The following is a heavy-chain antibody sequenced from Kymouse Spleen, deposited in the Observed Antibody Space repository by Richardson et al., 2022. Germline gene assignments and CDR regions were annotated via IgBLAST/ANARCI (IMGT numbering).Heavy chain of an antibody. D-gene: IGHD3-10*01. Sequence: QLQLQESGPGLVKPSETLSLTCTVSGGSISSSSYYWGWIRQPPGKGLEWIGSIYYSGSTYYNPSLKSRVTISVDTSKNQFSLKLSSVTAADTAVYYCARLYYYGSGSYYLYYYYYYGMDVWGQGTTVTVSS. CDR3: ARLYYYGSGSYYLYYYYYYGMDV. V-gene: IGHV4-39*01. CDR2: IYYSGST. J-gene: IGHJ6*02. CDR1: GGSISSSSYY.